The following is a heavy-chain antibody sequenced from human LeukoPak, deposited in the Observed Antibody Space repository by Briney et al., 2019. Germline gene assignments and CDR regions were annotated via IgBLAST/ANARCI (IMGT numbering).Heavy chain of an antibody. D-gene: IGHD3-10*01. CDR1: GFTFTSYS. CDR2: ISSSSSYI. V-gene: IGHV3-21*01. J-gene: IGHJ4*02. Sequence: GGSLRLSCAASGFTFTSYSMSWVRQAPGKGLEWVSSISSSSSYIYYADSVKGRFTISRDNAKNSQYLQMNSLRAEDTAVYYCARETVRFGVDYWGQGTLVTVSS. CDR3: ARETVRFGVDY.